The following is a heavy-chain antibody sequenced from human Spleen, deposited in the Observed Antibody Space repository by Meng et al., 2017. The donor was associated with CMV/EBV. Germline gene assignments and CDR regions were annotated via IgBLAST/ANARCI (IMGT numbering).Heavy chain of an antibody. CDR2: ITWNSGTI. CDR1: GFTFDDYA. J-gene: IGHJ6*02. CDR3: ARGSDFRSHYYYGMDV. Sequence: SLKISCAAPGFTFDDYAMHWVRQAPGKGLEWVSGITWNSGTIVYADSVKGRFTIARDNAKSSLFLQMNSLRAEDTAVYYCARGSDFRSHYYYGMDVWGQGTTVTVSS. D-gene: IGHD2/OR15-2a*01. V-gene: IGHV3-9*01.